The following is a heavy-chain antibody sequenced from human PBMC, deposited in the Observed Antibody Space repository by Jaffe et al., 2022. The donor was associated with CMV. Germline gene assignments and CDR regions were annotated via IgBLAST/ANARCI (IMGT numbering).Heavy chain of an antibody. CDR2: IGTAGDT. Sequence: EVQLVESGGGLVQPGGSLRLSCAASGFTFSSYDMHWVRQATGKGLEWVSAIGTAGDTYYPGSVKGRFTISRENAKNSLYLQMNSLRAGDTAVYYCARAAIAVAGTDFDYWGQGTLVTVSS. J-gene: IGHJ4*02. V-gene: IGHV3-13*01. CDR1: GFTFSSYD. D-gene: IGHD6-19*01. CDR3: ARAAIAVAGTDFDY.